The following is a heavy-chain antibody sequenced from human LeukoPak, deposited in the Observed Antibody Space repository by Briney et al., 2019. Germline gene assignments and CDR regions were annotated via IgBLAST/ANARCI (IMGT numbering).Heavy chain of an antibody. J-gene: IGHJ3*02. CDR2: INHSGST. D-gene: IGHD3-22*01. Sequence: PSETLSLTCAVYGGSLSGYYWSWIRQPPGKGLEWIGEINHSGSTNYNPSLKSRVTISVDTSKNQFSLKRSSATAADTAVYYCPRELRGYYFDSSGFYGSGVHAFDISGQGTMVTVSS. CDR3: PRELRGYYFDSSGFYGSGVHAFDI. V-gene: IGHV4-34*01. CDR1: GGSLSGYY.